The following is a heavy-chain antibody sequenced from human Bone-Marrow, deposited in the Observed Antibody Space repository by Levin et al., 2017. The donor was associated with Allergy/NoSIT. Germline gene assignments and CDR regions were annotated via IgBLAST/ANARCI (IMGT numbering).Heavy chain of an antibody. V-gene: IGHV4-30-2*01. Sequence: SETLSITCALSGGSISSGGSSWSWIRQPPGKGLEWIGYIFHTGSTYYNSSLKSRVTISVDRSKNQFSLKLTSVTAADTAVYYCARSFTMLRGGFDPWGQGILVTVSS. J-gene: IGHJ5*02. CDR3: ARSFTMLRGGFDP. CDR1: GGSISSGGSS. CDR2: IFHTGST. D-gene: IGHD3-10*01.